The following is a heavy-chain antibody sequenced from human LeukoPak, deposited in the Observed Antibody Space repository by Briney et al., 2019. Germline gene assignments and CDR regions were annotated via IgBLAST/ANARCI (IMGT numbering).Heavy chain of an antibody. D-gene: IGHD3-22*01. V-gene: IGHV3-53*01. CDR2: VYSGGST. J-gene: IGHJ4*02. CDR1: GFTVSSNY. Sequence: GGSLRLSCAASGFTVSSNYMTWVRQAPGKGLEWVSVVYSGGSTYYADSVKGRFTISRDNSKNPLYLQMNSLRAEDTAVYYCARDRGWVYDSSGKVVDYWGQGILVTVSS. CDR3: ARDRGWVYDSSGKVVDY.